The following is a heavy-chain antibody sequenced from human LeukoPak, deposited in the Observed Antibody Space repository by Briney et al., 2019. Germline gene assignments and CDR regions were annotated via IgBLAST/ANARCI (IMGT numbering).Heavy chain of an antibody. CDR2: IYYSGIT. D-gene: IGHD6-19*01. V-gene: IGHV4-59*12. CDR3: ARDGSRAVAGYFDY. J-gene: IGHJ4*02. CDR1: GGSISSYY. Sequence: SETLSLTCTVSGGSISSYYWSWIRQSPGKGLEWIGYIYYSGITYYNPSLTSRVTISVDTSKNQFSLRLTSVTAADTAVYYCARDGSRAVAGYFDYWGQGTLVTVSS.